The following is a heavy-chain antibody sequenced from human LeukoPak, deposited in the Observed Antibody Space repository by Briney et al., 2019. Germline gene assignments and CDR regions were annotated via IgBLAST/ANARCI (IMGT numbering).Heavy chain of an antibody. V-gene: IGHV1-2*02. CDR3: ARSGFSTGFYLDF. CDR1: GYTFTGQF. D-gene: IGHD2-8*02. J-gene: IGHJ4*02. Sequence: ASVKVSCKASGYTFTGQFIHWLRQAPGQGLEWMGWIDPPSGVPHFAQKLQDTVTMTRDTSIATAYLEVHRLKPDDTAVYYCARSGFSTGFYLDFWGQGTLISVSS. CDR2: IDPPSGVP.